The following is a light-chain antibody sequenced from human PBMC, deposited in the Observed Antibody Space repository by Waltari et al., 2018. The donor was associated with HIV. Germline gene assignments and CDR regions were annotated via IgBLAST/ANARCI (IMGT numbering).Light chain of an antibody. J-gene: IGKJ1*01. CDR2: LIS. CDR1: QTLPDDH. CDR3: QHYRGVPPGT. V-gene: IGKV3-20*01. Sequence: ELTQSPATLSLSPGDRAPLSCRAIQTLPDDHIAGYRQYPGQTPRLLIYLISNRATGSPDRVSANGSWTDFTLTISRLEPEDFAVYVFQHYRGVPPGTFGQGTRLEIK.